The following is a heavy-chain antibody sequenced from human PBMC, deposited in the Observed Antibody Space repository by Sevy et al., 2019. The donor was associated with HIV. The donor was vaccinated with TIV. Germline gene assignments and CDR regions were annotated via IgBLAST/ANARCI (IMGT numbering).Heavy chain of an antibody. CDR2: IKQDGSEK. CDR3: ARDYSNHYMDV. CDR1: GFTFSYYW. V-gene: IGHV3-7*01. D-gene: IGHD6-13*01. Sequence: GGSLRPSCAASGFTFSYYWMSWVRQAPGKGLEWVANIKQDGSEKYYVDSVKGRFTISRDNAKNSLYLQMNSLRAEDMAVYYCARDYSNHYMDVWGKGTTVTVSS. J-gene: IGHJ6*03.